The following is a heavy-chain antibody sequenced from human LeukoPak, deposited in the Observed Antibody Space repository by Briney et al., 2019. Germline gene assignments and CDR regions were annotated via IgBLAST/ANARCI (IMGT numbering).Heavy chain of an antibody. CDR2: IRYDGSNK. J-gene: IGHJ6*03. CDR3: AKGTPLYYYYYYMDV. Sequence: GGSLRLSCAAPGFTFSSYGMHWVRQAPGKGLEWVAFIRYDGSNKYYADSVKGRFTISRDNSKNTLYLQMNSLRAEDTAVYYCAKGTPLYYYYYYMDVWGKGTTVTVSS. CDR1: GFTFSSYG. V-gene: IGHV3-30*02. D-gene: IGHD1-1*01.